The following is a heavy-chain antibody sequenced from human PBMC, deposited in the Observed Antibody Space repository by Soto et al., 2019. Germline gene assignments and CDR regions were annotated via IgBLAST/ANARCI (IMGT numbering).Heavy chain of an antibody. Sequence: QVQLVESGGGVVQPGRSLRLSCAASGFTYSSYGMHWVRQAPGKGLEWVAVISYDGSKKYYADSVKGRFTVSRDNSKNTLYLQMNSLSAEDTAVYYCSQGIGSSGWGYFEYWGKRTLVTVSS. CDR2: ISYDGSKK. CDR3: SQGIGSSGWGYFEY. D-gene: IGHD6-19*01. V-gene: IGHV3-30*18. J-gene: IGHJ4*02. CDR1: GFTYSSYG.